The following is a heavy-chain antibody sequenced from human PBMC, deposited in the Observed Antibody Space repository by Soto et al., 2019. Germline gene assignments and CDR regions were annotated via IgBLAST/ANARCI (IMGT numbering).Heavy chain of an antibody. J-gene: IGHJ5*02. D-gene: IGHD4-17*01. Sequence: PGGSLRVSFAASGFTFSSYAMSWVRQAPGKGLEWVSSISCSGGSTYYADSVKGRFTISRDNYKNTLYLQMNSLRAEDTAVYYCAKTKLPSYGVIDNWFHXWGQVTPVTVSX. CDR2: ISCSGGST. V-gene: IGHV3-23*01. CDR3: AKTKLPSYGVIDNWFHX. CDR1: GFTFSSYA.